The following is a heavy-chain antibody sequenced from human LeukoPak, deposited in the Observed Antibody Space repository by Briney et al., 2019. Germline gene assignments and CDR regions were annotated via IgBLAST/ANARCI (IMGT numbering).Heavy chain of an antibody. V-gene: IGHV3-21*01. CDR1: GFTFSTYS. D-gene: IGHD5-18*01. CDR3: ARVYTYGSPTSYLDY. CDR2: ITRSSYI. Sequence: GGSLRLSCAASGFTFSTYSMNWVRQAPGKGLEWLSSITRSSYIYYADSVKGRFTISRDNAKNSLYLQMNSLRAEDTAVYYCARVYTYGSPTSYLDYRGQGTVVTVSS. J-gene: IGHJ4*02.